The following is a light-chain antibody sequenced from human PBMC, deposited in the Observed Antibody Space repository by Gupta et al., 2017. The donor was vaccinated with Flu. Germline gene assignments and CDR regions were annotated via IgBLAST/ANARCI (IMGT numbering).Light chain of an antibody. J-gene: IGKJ4*01. CDR3: QHRNSSPIT. Sequence: PTFLSASVGDIVTITCRASQEITKYLAWYQQKPGKGPKLLIYDASTVKSGVSSRFSGSGSGTIFTLTISGRQPEEFASYYCQHRNSSPITFGEGTTVDIK. CDR1: QEITKY. CDR2: DAS. V-gene: IGKV1-9*01.